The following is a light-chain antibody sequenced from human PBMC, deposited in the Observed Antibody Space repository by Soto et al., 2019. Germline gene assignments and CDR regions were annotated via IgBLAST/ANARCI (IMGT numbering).Light chain of an antibody. Sequence: DIQMTQSLSSLSASVGDRVTITCQANQDINNSLNWYQQRPGEAPKLLIYDASILEAGVPSRFSGSGFWTTFTLTISSLQPEDFATYYCQQFDNLPLTFGGGTKVELK. V-gene: IGKV1-33*01. CDR3: QQFDNLPLT. CDR1: QDINNS. CDR2: DAS. J-gene: IGKJ4*01.